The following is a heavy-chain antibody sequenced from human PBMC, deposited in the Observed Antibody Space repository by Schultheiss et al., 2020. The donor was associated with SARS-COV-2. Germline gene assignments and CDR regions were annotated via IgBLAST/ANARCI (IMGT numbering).Heavy chain of an antibody. Sequence: GGSLRLSCAASGFTFSNAWMSWVRQAPGKGLEWVSYISSSSSTIYYADSVKGRFTISRDNSKNTLYLQMNSLRAEDTAVYYCAKGQGRYCSGGSCNSVDYWGQGTLVTVSS. D-gene: IGHD2-15*01. CDR1: GFTFSNAW. J-gene: IGHJ4*02. CDR3: AKGQGRYCSGGSCNSVDY. V-gene: IGHV3-48*01. CDR2: ISSSSSTI.